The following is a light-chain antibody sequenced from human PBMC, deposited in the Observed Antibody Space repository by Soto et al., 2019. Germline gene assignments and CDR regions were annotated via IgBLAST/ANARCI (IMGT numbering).Light chain of an antibody. CDR1: QSISSY. Sequence: DIQMTQSPSSLSASVGDRVTITCRASQSISSYLNWYQQKPGKAPKLLIYAASSLQSGVPSRFSGSGSGTDVTLTISRLQPEDFATYYCQQSYSTPWTCGQGTKVEIK. J-gene: IGKJ1*01. V-gene: IGKV1-39*01. CDR2: AAS. CDR3: QQSYSTPWT.